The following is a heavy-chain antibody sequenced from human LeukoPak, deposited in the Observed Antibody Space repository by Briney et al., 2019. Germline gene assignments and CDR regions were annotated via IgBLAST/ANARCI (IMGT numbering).Heavy chain of an antibody. CDR1: GFTFSNYN. D-gene: IGHD3-10*02. Sequence: GGSLRLSCAASGFTFSNYNMNWVRQAPGKGLEWVSYISSSGSTIYYADSVKGRFTISRDNAKNSLYLQMNSLRAEDTAVYYCAELGITMIGGVWGKGTTVTISS. V-gene: IGHV3-48*04. CDR3: AELGITMIGGV. J-gene: IGHJ6*04. CDR2: ISSSGSTI.